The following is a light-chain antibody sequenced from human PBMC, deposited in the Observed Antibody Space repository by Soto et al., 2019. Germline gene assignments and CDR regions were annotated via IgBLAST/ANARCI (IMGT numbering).Light chain of an antibody. CDR1: SSSIGSNY. CDR2: RSN. J-gene: IGLJ3*02. V-gene: IGLV1-47*01. CDR3: AAWDDSLSGRV. Sequence: QSVLAQPPSASGTPGQRVTISCSGSSSSIGSNYVYWYQQLPGTAPKLLIYRSNERPSGVPDRFSGSKSGTSASLAISGLRSEDESDYYCAAWDDSLSGRVFGGGTKVTVL.